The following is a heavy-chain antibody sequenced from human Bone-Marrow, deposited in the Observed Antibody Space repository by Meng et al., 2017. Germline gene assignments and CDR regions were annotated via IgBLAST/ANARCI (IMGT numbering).Heavy chain of an antibody. D-gene: IGHD2-2*01. CDR2: INPNSGVT. CDR1: GYTFSGYT. CDR3: ASWGTVVVQAAIEDS. V-gene: IGHV1-2*02. Sequence: ASVKVSCKASGYTFSGYTMHWVRQAPGQGLEWMGWINPNSGVTNYAQKFQGRVTMTRDTSISTAYMELSRLRSDDTAVYYCASWGTVVVQAAIEDSWGQGTRVTGSS. J-gene: IGHJ4*02.